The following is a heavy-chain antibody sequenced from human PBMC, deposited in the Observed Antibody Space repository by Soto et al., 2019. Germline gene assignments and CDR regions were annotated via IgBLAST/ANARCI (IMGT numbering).Heavy chain of an antibody. D-gene: IGHD5-12*01. Sequence: QVQLVQSGAEVKKPGSSVKVSCKASGGTFSSYAISWVRQAPGQGLEWMGGIIPIFGTSNYAQKFQGRVTITADKSTSTAYMELSSLRSEDTAVYYCALGWGKWLRPDFDYWGQGTLVTVSS. CDR3: ALGWGKWLRPDFDY. CDR2: IIPIFGTS. J-gene: IGHJ4*02. V-gene: IGHV1-69*06. CDR1: GGTFSSYA.